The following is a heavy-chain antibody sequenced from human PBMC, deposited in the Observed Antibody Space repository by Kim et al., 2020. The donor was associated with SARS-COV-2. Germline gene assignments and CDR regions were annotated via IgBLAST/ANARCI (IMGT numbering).Heavy chain of an antibody. CDR3: AIDIMEYAAYFDY. V-gene: IGHV3-9*01. J-gene: IGHJ4*02. D-gene: IGHD2-2*01. Sequence: YADSVQGRFSISRDNAKNSLYLQMNSLRAEDTALYYCAIDIMEYAAYFDYWGQVTLVTVSS.